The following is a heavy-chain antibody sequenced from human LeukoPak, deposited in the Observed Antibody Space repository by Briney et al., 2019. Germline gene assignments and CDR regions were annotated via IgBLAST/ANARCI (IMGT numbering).Heavy chain of an antibody. Sequence: GGSLRLSCAASEFTFFTYWMTWVRQAPGKGLEWVSFIFSSTHYSDSVKGRFTISRDNSKNTLYLQMNSLRAEDTAVYYCARRAGAYSHPYDYWGQGTLVTVSS. J-gene: IGHJ4*02. D-gene: IGHD4/OR15-4a*01. V-gene: IGHV3-53*01. CDR1: EFTFFTYW. CDR2: IFSST. CDR3: ARRAGAYSHPYDY.